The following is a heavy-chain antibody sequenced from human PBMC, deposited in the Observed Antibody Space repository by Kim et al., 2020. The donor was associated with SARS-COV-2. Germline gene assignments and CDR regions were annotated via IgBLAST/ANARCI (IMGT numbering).Heavy chain of an antibody. CDR2: ISSNGGST. Sequence: GGSLRLSCAASGFTFSSYAMHWVRQAPGKGLEYVSVISSNGGSTYYANSVKGRFTISRDNSKNTLYLQMGSLRAEDMAVYYCARDIGGFWSGFDYYYGMDGWGQGTTVTVSS. CDR1: GFTFSSYA. V-gene: IGHV3-64*01. CDR3: ARDIGGFWSGFDYYYGMDG. J-gene: IGHJ6*02. D-gene: IGHD3-3*01.